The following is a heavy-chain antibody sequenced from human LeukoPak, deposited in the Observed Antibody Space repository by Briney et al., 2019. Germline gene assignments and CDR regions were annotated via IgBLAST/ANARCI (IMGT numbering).Heavy chain of an antibody. CDR1: GFTFSSNY. CDR2: IYSGGST. J-gene: IGHJ4*02. V-gene: IGHV3-53*01. D-gene: IGHD3-22*01. Sequence: GGSLRLSCAASGFTFSSNYMSWVRQAPGKGLEWVSVIYSGGSTYYADSVKGRFTISRDNSKNTLYLQMNSLRAEDTAVYYCALSSSGYFSTYHYFDYRGQGTLVTVSS. CDR3: ALSSSGYFSTYHYFDY.